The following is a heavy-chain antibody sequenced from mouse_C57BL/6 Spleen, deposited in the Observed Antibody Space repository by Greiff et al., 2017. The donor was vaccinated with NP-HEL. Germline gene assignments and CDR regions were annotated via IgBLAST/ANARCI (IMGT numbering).Heavy chain of an antibody. V-gene: IGHV1-53*01. CDR2: INPSNGGT. D-gene: IGHD1-1*01. J-gene: IGHJ3*01. CDR3: ARPPYGSSYFAY. Sequence: QVQLQQPGTELVKPGASVKLSCKASGYTFTSYWMHWVKQRPGQGLEWIGNINPSNGGTNYNEKFKSKATLTVDKTSSTAYMQLSSLTSEDSAFYYCARPPYGSSYFAYWGQGTLVTVSA. CDR1: GYTFTSYW.